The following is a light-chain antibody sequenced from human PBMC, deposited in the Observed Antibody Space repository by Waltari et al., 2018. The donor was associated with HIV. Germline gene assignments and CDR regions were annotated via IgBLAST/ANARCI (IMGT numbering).Light chain of an antibody. V-gene: IGLV2-8*01. J-gene: IGLJ2*01. CDR1: SSDVGGYNY. CDR2: EVS. Sequence: QSALTQPPSASGSPGPSVTISCPGTSSDVGGYNYVSWYQQHPDKAPKLMIYEVSKRPSGVPDRFSGSKSGNTASLTVSGLQAEDEADYYCSSYAGSNVIFGGGTKLTVL. CDR3: SSYAGSNVI.